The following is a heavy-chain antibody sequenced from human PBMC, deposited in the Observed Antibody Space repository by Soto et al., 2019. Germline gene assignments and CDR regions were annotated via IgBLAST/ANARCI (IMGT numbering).Heavy chain of an antibody. CDR3: ALGYCTNGVCSMLDAFDI. CDR1: GYTFTSYG. V-gene: IGHV1-18*01. J-gene: IGHJ3*02. Sequence: ASVKVSCKASGYTFTSYGISWVRQAPGQGLEWMGWISAYNGNTNYAQKLQGRVTMTTDTSTSTAYMELRSLRSDDTAVYYCALGYCTNGVCSMLDAFDIWRQGTMVTVSS. CDR2: ISAYNGNT. D-gene: IGHD2-8*01.